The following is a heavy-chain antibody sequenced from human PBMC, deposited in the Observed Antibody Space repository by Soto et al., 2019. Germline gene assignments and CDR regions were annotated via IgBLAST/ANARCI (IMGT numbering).Heavy chain of an antibody. Sequence: GESLKISCKGSGYSFTSYWISWVRQMPGKGLEWMGRIDPSDSYTNYSPSFQGHVTISADKSISTAYLQWSSLKASDTAMYYCASCIAAAPGEDYGMDVWGQGTTVTVSS. CDR1: GYSFTSYW. CDR2: IDPSDSYT. V-gene: IGHV5-10-1*01. CDR3: ASCIAAAPGEDYGMDV. J-gene: IGHJ6*02. D-gene: IGHD6-13*01.